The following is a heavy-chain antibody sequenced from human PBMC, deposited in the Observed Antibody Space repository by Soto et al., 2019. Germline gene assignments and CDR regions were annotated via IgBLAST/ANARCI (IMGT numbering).Heavy chain of an antibody. CDR2: IYHSGTA. Sequence: QVQLQESGPGLVKPSQTLSLNCIVSGGSITTGGFYWSWIRQHPGKGLEWIGYIYHSGTAYYRSSLKSRVTISVDTSKNQFSLKLSSVTAADTAVYYCTRVSTGATYYFDSWGQGTLATVSS. J-gene: IGHJ4*02. CDR3: TRVSTGATYYFDS. D-gene: IGHD7-27*01. V-gene: IGHV4-31*03. CDR1: GGSITTGGFY.